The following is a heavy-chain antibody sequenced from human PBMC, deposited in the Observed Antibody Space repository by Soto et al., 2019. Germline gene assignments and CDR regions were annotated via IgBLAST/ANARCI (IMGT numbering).Heavy chain of an antibody. CDR3: ARSRLSYYDLWSGYFDY. Sequence: QVQLVQSGAEVKKPGSSVKVSCKASGGTFSSYAISWVRQAPGQGLEWMGGIIPIFGTANYAQKFQGRVTITADESTSTAYMELSSLRSEDKAVYYCARSRLSYYDLWSGYFDYWGQGTLVTVS. V-gene: IGHV1-69*01. CDR2: IIPIFGTA. J-gene: IGHJ4*02. CDR1: GGTFSSYA. D-gene: IGHD3-3*01.